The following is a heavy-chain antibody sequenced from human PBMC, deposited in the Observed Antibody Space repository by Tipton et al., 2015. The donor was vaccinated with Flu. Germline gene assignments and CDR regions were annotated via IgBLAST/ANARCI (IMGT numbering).Heavy chain of an antibody. V-gene: IGHV4-30-2*01. D-gene: IGHD3-10*01. J-gene: IGHJ4*02. CDR3: ARGGLLWFGELSPGYFDY. CDR2: IYHSGST. Sequence: SWVRQAPGKGLEWIGYIYHSGSTYYNPSLKSRVTISVDRSKNQFSLKLSSVTAADTAVYYCARGGLLWFGELSPGYFDYWGQGTLVTVSS.